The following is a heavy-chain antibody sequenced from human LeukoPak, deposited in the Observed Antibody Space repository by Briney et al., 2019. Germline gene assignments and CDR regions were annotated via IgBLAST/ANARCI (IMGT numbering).Heavy chain of an antibody. CDR2: INPNSGGT. CDR3: ARDGGRIQLWHHDAFDM. V-gene: IGHV1-2*02. CDR1: GYTFTGYY. Sequence: ASVKVSCKASGYTFTGYYMHWVRQAPGQGLECMGWINPNSGGTNYAQKFQGRVTMTRDTSISTDYMELSRLRSDDTAVYYCARDGGRIQLWHHDAFDMWGQGTMDTVSS. D-gene: IGHD5-18*01. J-gene: IGHJ3*02.